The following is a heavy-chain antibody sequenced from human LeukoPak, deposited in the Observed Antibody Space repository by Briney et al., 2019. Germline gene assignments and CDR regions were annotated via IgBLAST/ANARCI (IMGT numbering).Heavy chain of an antibody. V-gene: IGHV1-2*02. CDR2: INPNSGGT. CDR1: GYIFTSYI. CDR3: ARGYYDSSAYYSADY. Sequence: GASVKASCKASGYIFTSYIMNWVRQAPGQGLEWMGWINPNSGGTNYAQKFQGRVTMTRDTSISTAYMELTRLRSDDTAVYYCARGYYDSSAYYSADYWGQGTLVTVSS. J-gene: IGHJ4*02. D-gene: IGHD3-22*01.